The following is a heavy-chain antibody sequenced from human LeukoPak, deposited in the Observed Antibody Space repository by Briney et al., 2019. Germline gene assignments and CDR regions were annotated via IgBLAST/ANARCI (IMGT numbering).Heavy chain of an antibody. CDR3: ARGGYGAHYYYYYYMDV. V-gene: IGHV3-30*15. J-gene: IGHJ6*03. CDR1: GFTFNNYA. D-gene: IGHD4/OR15-4a*01. CDR2: ISYDGRSE. Sequence: PGGSLRLSCAASGFTFNNYAMHWVRQAPGRGLEWVALISYDGRSEYYADSVKGRFTISRDSSKNTLFLQMSSLRIEDTAVYYCARGGYGAHYYYYYYMDVWGKGTSVTVSS.